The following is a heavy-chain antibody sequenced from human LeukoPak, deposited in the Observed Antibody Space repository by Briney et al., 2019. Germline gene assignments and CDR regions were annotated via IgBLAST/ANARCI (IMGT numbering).Heavy chain of an antibody. V-gene: IGHV4-39*07. J-gene: IGHJ4*02. D-gene: IGHD3-22*01. CDR1: GGSISSSSYY. Sequence: SETLSLTCTVSGGSISSSSYYWGWIRQPPGKGLEWIGSIYYSGSTYYNPSLKSRVTMSVDTSKNQFSLKLSSVTAADTAVYYCARDYYDSSGPPMDYWGQGTLVTVSS. CDR3: ARDYYDSSGPPMDY. CDR2: IYYSGST.